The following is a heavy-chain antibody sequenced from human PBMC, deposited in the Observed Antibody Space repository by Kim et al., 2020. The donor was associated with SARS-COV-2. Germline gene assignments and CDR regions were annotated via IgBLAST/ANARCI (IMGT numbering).Heavy chain of an antibody. D-gene: IGHD6-13*01. CDR1: GYSFTSYW. CDR2: IDPSDSYT. CDR3: ARMPGIAAPFDP. Sequence: GESLKISCKGSGYSFTSYWISWVRQIPGKGLEWMGRIDPSDSYTNYSPSFQGHVTISADKSISTAYLQWSSLKASDTAMYYCARMPGIAAPFDPWGQGTLVTVSS. J-gene: IGHJ5*02. V-gene: IGHV5-10-1*01.